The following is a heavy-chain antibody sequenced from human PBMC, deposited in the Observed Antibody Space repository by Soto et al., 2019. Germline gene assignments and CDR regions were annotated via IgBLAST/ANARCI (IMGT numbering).Heavy chain of an antibody. CDR1: GYSFTSYW. Sequence: GESLKISCQGSGYSFTSYWIGWVRQMPGKGMEWMGISDTGDYDPSHSTSFQGQVATSDDKSISTAYLQWSSLKASDTAMYYCARCVGYDFPAPIDYWGQGTLVTVSS. CDR2: SDTGDYDP. CDR3: ARCVGYDFPAPIDY. J-gene: IGHJ4*02. V-gene: IGHV5-51*01. D-gene: IGHD3-3*01.